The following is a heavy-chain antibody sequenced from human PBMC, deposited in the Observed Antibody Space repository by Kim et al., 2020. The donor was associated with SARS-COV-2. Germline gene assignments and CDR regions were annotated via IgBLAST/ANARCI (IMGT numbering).Heavy chain of an antibody. CDR1: GYSFTNYW. J-gene: IGHJ4*02. D-gene: IGHD3-3*01. V-gene: IGHV5-10-1*01. CDR2: INPTDSYS. Sequence: GESLKISCKGSGYSFTNYWINWVRQMPGKGLEWMGRINPTDSYSNLSPSFQGHVTVSVDESISTAYLHWSSLKASDNAMYFCARWRGWSGFDDWGQGTLVTVSS. CDR3: ARWRGWSGFDD.